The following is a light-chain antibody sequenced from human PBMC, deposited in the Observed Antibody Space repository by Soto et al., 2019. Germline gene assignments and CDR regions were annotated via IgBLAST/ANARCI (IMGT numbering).Light chain of an antibody. J-gene: IGLJ1*01. V-gene: IGLV2-14*01. Sequence: LTQPASVSGAPGQSITISCTGTNSDINYVSWHQQHPGKAPKLMIYEVTNRPSGVSNRFSGSKSGNTASLTISGLQAEDEADYYCSSSTSSSTFVFGTGTKLTVL. CDR1: NSDINY. CDR3: SSSTSSSTFV. CDR2: EVT.